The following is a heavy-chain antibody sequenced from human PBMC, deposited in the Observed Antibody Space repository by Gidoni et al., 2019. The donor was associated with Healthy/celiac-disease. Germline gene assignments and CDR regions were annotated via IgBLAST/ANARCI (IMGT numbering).Heavy chain of an antibody. CDR3: ARPNQLLFYYYGMDV. CDR1: GFTFSSYA. CDR2: IAYDGSNK. D-gene: IGHD2-2*01. J-gene: IGHJ6*02. Sequence: QVQLVESGGGVVQPGRSLRLSCAASGFTFSSYAMHWVRQAPGKGLEWVAVIAYDGSNKYYADSVKGRFTISRDNSKNTLYLQMNSLRAEDTAVYYCARPNQLLFYYYGMDVWGQGTTVTVSS. V-gene: IGHV3-30-3*01.